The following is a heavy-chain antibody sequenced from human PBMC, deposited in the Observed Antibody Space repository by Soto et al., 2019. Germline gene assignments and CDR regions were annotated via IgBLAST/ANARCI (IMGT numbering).Heavy chain of an antibody. CDR3: AREVSSGWLSR. CDR2: MNPNSGNT. V-gene: IGHV1-8*01. CDR1: GYTFTSYD. Sequence: QVQLVQSGAEVKKPGASVKVSCKASGYTFTSYDINWVRQATGQGLEWMGWMNPNSGNTGYAQKFQGRVTMTRNTSIITAYMELSRLRSEDTALYFCAREVSSGWLSRWGQGTLVPVSS. D-gene: IGHD6-19*01. J-gene: IGHJ4*02.